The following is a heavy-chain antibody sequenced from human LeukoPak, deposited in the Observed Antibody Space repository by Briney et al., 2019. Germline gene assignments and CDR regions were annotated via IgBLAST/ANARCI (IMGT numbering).Heavy chain of an antibody. D-gene: IGHD6-19*01. Sequence: GSLRLSCVASGFSFRTYEMNWVRQAPGKGLEWISYISVGGSDEDYAESVKGRFSISRDNAKNSLFLQMNSLRVEDTAVYYCARDVGFNNGWPAWGQGTLVTVSS. V-gene: IGHV3-48*03. CDR2: ISVGGSDE. J-gene: IGHJ5*02. CDR3: ARDVGFNNGWPA. CDR1: GFSFRTYE.